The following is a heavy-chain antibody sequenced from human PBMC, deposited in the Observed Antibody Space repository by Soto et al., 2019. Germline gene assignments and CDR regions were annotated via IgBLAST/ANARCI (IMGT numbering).Heavy chain of an antibody. CDR1: GGSFSGYY. Sequence: SETLSLTCTVYGGSFSGYYWTWIRQPPGKGLEWIGSINQSGSTTYNPSLKSRVTISVDTSKNQFSLSLSSVTAADTSVYYCAKFKDYYYYGLDVWGQGTTVTVSS. J-gene: IGHJ6*02. V-gene: IGHV4-34*01. CDR3: AKFKDYYYYGLDV. CDR2: INQSGST.